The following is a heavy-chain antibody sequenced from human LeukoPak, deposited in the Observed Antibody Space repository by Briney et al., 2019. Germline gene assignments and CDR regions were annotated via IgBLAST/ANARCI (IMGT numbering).Heavy chain of an antibody. CDR1: GFPFSSYE. J-gene: IGHJ4*02. D-gene: IGHD4-11*01. Sequence: GSLRLSCAASGFPFSSYEMNWVRQAPGKGLEWVSYISSSGSTIYYADSVKGRFTISRDNAKSSLYLQMNSLRAEDTAVYYCARPSYRIFDYWGQGTLVTVSS. CDR2: ISSSGSTI. V-gene: IGHV3-48*03. CDR3: ARPSYRIFDY.